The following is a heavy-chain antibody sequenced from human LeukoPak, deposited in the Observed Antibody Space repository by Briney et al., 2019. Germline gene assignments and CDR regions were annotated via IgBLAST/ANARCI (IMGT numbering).Heavy chain of an antibody. CDR2: ISFDATNK. J-gene: IGHJ4*02. D-gene: IGHD3-22*01. Sequence: PGRSLRLSCVASGFTFSSYGMHWVRQAPGKGLEWVAVISFDATNKYYADSVKGRFTISRDNSKNTLYLQMNSLRAEDTAVYYCAKDSRADDSSGYSYYFDYWGQGTLVTVSS. V-gene: IGHV3-30*18. CDR1: GFTFSSYG. CDR3: AKDSRADDSSGYSYYFDY.